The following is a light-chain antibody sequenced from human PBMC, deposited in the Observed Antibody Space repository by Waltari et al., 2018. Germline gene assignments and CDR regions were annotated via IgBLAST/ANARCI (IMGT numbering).Light chain of an antibody. V-gene: IGLV1-47*01. Sequence: QSVLNQTPSASRTPGQRVTIPCSGSSSNIGSNYLYWYQQRPGAAPKLLIYRNNQRPSGVPDRFSGSKSGTSASLAISGLRSEDEADYYCAAWDDSLSGRVFGGGTKLTVL. CDR3: AAWDDSLSGRV. J-gene: IGLJ3*02. CDR2: RNN. CDR1: SSNIGSNY.